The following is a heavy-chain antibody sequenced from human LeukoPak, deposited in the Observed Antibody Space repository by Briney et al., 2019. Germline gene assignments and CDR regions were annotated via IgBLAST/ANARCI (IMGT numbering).Heavy chain of an antibody. J-gene: IGHJ5*02. CDR2: IYTSGST. V-gene: IGHV4-4*07. CDR3: AREREFGSGYYRNWFDP. CDR1: GGSISSYY. Sequence: SETLSLTCTVSGGSISSYYWSWIRQPAGKGLEWIGRIYTSGSTNYNPSLKSRVTMSVDTSKNQFSLKLSSVTAADTAVYYCAREREFGSGYYRNWFDPWGQGTLVTVSS. D-gene: IGHD3-22*01.